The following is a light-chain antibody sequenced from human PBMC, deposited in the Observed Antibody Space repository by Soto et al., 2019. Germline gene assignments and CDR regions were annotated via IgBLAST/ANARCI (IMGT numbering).Light chain of an antibody. J-gene: IGKJ1*01. Sequence: EIVLTQSPGTLSLSPGERATLSCRASQSVSRTYLAWYQQKPVQPPRLLIYATSSRATGIPDRFSGSGSGTDFTLTISRLEPEDFAVYYCQQYGRSGTFGQGTKVDIK. CDR2: ATS. V-gene: IGKV3-20*01. CDR3: QQYGRSGT. CDR1: QSVSRTY.